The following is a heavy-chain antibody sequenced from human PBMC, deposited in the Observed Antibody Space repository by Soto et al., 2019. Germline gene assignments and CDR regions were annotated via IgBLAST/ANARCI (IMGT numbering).Heavy chain of an antibody. D-gene: IGHD6-13*01. J-gene: IGHJ4*02. CDR1: GFTFSQYA. CDR2: IDATGAYT. Sequence: EVQLLESGGGLVQPGGSLRLSCAPSGFTFSQYAMIWVHQTPGKGLDWVSAIDATGAYTYYTDSVRGRFTVSRDNPTNRLYLQMSSLRAEDTAVYYCAKLAPTSNTWYWGQGTVVTVSS. V-gene: IGHV3-23*01. CDR3: AKLAPTSNTWY.